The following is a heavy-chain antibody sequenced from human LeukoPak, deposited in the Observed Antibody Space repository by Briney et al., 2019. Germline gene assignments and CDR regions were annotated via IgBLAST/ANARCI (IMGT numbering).Heavy chain of an antibody. D-gene: IGHD2-2*01. V-gene: IGHV3-23*01. CDR3: AKVLIPAALHYGMDV. CDR2: ISGSGGST. J-gene: IGHJ6*02. Sequence: GGSLRLSCAASGLTFSNFAMDWVRQAPGKGLEWVSGISGSGGSTSYADSVKGRFTISRDNFKNTLYLQMNSLRAEDTAVYYCAKVLIPAALHYGMDVWGQGTTVTVYS. CDR1: GLTFSNFA.